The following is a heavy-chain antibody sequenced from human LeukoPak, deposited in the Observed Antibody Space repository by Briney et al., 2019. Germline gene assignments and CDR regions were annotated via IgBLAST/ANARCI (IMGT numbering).Heavy chain of an antibody. V-gene: IGHV3-48*03. Sequence: PGGSLRLPCAASGFTFSSYEMNWARQAPGKGLEWVSYISSSGTTKYYADSVKGRFTISRDNVKNSLYLQMNSLRAEDTAVYYCARDRGLNSYGLDYWGQGTLVTVSS. J-gene: IGHJ4*02. CDR1: GFTFSSYE. CDR2: ISSSGTTK. CDR3: ARDRGLNSYGLDY. D-gene: IGHD5-18*01.